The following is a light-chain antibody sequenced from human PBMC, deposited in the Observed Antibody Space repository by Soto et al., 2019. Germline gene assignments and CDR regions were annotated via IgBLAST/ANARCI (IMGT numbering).Light chain of an antibody. CDR1: QSVTKY. J-gene: IGKJ4*01. Sequence: EIVLTHSPATLSMSPGERATLSCRASQSVTKYLSWYQQKFGQAPRLLIYDASNRATGIPARFSGSGSGTDVTLTISSLEPEDFAVYYCQQRTIWPLTFGGGTKVEIK. V-gene: IGKV3-11*01. CDR2: DAS. CDR3: QQRTIWPLT.